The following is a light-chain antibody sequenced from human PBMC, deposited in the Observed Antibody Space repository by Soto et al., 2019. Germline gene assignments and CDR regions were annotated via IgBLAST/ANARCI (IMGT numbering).Light chain of an antibody. CDR2: GNS. CDR3: QSYDSRLSGSLYV. J-gene: IGLJ1*01. V-gene: IGLV1-40*01. Sequence: QSVLTQPPSVSGAPGQRVTISCTGSSSNIGAGYDVHWYQQLPGTAPKLLIYGNSNRPSGVPDRFSGSKSGTSASLAITGLQAEDEADYYRQSYDSRLSGSLYVFGTGTKVTV. CDR1: SSNIGAGYD.